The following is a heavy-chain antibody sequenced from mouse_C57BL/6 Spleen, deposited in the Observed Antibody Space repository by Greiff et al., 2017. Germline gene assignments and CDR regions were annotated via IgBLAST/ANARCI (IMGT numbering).Heavy chain of an antibody. CDR2: INPGSGGT. CDR3: ARGIDDYPSYAMDY. D-gene: IGHD5-5*01. V-gene: IGHV1-54*01. Sequence: QVQLQQSGAELVRPGTSVKVSCKASGYAFTNYLIEWVKQRPGQGLEWIGVINPGSGGTNYNEKFKGKATLTADKSSSTAYMQLSSLTSEDSAVYFCARGIDDYPSYAMDYWGQGTSVTVSA. CDR1: GYAFTNYL. J-gene: IGHJ4*01.